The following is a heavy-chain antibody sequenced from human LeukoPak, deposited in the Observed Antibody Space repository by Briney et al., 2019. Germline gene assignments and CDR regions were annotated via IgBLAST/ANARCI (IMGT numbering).Heavy chain of an antibody. J-gene: IGHJ4*02. CDR3: ARGLSSGWYDKYDY. CDR1: GGSISSSSYY. V-gene: IGHV4-39*07. D-gene: IGHD6-19*01. Sequence: PSETLSLTCTVSGGSISSSSYYWGWIRQPPGKGLEWIGRIYTSGSTNYNPSLKSRVTMSVDTSKNQFSLKLSSVTAADTAVYYCARGLSSGWYDKYDYWGQGTLVTVSS. CDR2: IYTSGST.